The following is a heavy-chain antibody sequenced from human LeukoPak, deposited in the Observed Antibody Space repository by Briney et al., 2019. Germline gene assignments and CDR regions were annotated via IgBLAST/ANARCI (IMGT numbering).Heavy chain of an antibody. Sequence: GGSLRLSCAASGFIFSNYAMSWVRQASGKGLEWVSAISGSGSNTYYADSVKGRFTISRDNSKNTVYLQMSSLRAEDTAVYYCAEGRCSGNGGYGFYYYGMDVRGQGTTVTVS. D-gene: IGHD2-15*01. CDR2: ISGSGSNT. CDR1: GFIFSNYA. CDR3: AEGRCSGNGGYGFYYYGMDV. J-gene: IGHJ6*02. V-gene: IGHV3-23*01.